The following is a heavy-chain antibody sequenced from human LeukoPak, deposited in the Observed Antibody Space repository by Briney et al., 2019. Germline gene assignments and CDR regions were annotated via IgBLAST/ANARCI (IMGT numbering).Heavy chain of an antibody. CDR3: ARDSSSSRPNFDY. Sequence: PSDTLSLTCTVSGGSISSSLYYWGWIRQPPEKGLEWIGSIYNSGSTYYNPSLQSRVTISVDTSKNQFSLRLNSVTAADTAVYYCARDSSSSRPNFDYWGQGTLVTVSS. J-gene: IGHJ4*02. V-gene: IGHV4-39*07. D-gene: IGHD2-2*01. CDR2: IYNSGST. CDR1: GGSISSSLYY.